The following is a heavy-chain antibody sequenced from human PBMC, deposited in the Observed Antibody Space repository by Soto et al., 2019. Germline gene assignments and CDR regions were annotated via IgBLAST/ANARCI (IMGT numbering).Heavy chain of an antibody. CDR1: GDSVSSSDFY. CDR3: ARVSKLVAPKAGKSAYFYAMDV. V-gene: IGHV4-61*08. CDR2: VYSTGTT. J-gene: IGHJ6*02. D-gene: IGHD6-13*01. Sequence: QVSLRESGPGLVKPSETLALTCAVSGDSVSSSDFYWTWIRQPPGKPLEWIGYVYSTGTTNYSPSRKSRVDMSGDTSENQFSLKVRSVTAADAAVYFCARVSKLVAPKAGKSAYFYAMDVWGHGTTVTVS.